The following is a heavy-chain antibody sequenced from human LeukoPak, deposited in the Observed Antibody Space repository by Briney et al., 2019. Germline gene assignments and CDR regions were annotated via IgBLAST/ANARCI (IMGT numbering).Heavy chain of an antibody. V-gene: IGHV3-21*01. CDR1: GLTFSSYA. D-gene: IGHD4-11*01. J-gene: IGHJ3*02. Sequence: GGSLRLSCAASGLTFSSYAMSWVRQAPEKGLEWVSSISSSSSYIYYADSVKGRFTISRDNAKNSLYLHMNSLRAEDTAVYYCARGYSNYGYTFDIWGQGTMVTVSS. CDR2: ISSSSSYI. CDR3: ARGYSNYGYTFDI.